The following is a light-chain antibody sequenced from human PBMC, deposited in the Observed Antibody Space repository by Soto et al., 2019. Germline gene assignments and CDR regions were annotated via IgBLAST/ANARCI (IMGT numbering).Light chain of an antibody. J-gene: IGKJ3*01. CDR3: QQYGSSRDT. Sequence: EVVWTQSPAPLSLAPGERATLSCRASQFLSSYLAWYQQKPGQPPRLLIYGASTRATGIPARFSGSGSGTDFTLTISRLEPEDFAVYYCQQYGSSRDTFGPGTKVDIK. CDR2: GAS. V-gene: IGKV3-20*01. CDR1: QFLSSY.